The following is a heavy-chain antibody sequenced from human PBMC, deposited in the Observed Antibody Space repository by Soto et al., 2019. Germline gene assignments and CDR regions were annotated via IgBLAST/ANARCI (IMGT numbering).Heavy chain of an antibody. CDR2: INQSGSP. D-gene: IGHD2-15*01. J-gene: IGHJ5*02. Sequence: QVQLQESGPGLVKPSGTLSLTCAVSSGTISSSNWWTWVRQPPGKGLEWIGEINQSGSPNYNPSLRSRVTISVDKSKRQFFLKLSSVTAADTAIYYCAGLGMVDAHREFDPWGQGTLVTVSS. CDR1: SGTISSSNW. CDR3: AGLGMVDAHREFDP. V-gene: IGHV4-4*02.